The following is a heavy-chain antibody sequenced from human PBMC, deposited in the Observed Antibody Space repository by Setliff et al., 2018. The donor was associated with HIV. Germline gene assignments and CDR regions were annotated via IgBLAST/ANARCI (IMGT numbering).Heavy chain of an antibody. J-gene: IGHJ6*03. Sequence: GGSLRLSCAASGFTFSNAWMNWVRQAPGKGLEWVGRIKSKTDGGTRDHAAPVKGRFTISRDDSRKTLYLQMNSLKTEDTAVYYCVRDLAATNMVRGILYHYYYMDVWGKGTTVTVSS. CDR2: IKSKTDGGTR. V-gene: IGHV3-15*01. CDR1: GFTFSNAW. D-gene: IGHD3-10*01. CDR3: VRDLAATNMVRGILYHYYYMDV.